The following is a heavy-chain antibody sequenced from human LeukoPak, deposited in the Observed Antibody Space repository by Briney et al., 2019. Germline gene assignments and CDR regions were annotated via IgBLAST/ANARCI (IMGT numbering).Heavy chain of an antibody. CDR3: AREKSRGGDFYGMDV. J-gene: IGHJ6*02. Sequence: PGGSLRLSCVVSGFTVSNNYMSWVRQAPRKGLEWVSLIYSGGSTYYADSVRGRFTISRDNSKNTMDLQMDSLRADDTAIYYCAREKSRGGDFYGMDVWGQGTTVTVSS. D-gene: IGHD2-15*01. V-gene: IGHV3-53*01. CDR1: GFTVSNNY. CDR2: IYSGGST.